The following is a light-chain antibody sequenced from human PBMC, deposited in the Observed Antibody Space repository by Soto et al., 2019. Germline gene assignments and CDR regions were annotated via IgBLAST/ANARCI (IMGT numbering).Light chain of an antibody. CDR2: DVS. CDR3: SSYTVSGSYV. CDR1: SSDVGRYNA. J-gene: IGLJ1*01. Sequence: QSALTQPASVSGSPGQSITISCSGTSSDVGRYNAVSWYQQHPGKVPQLMIYDVSIRPSGISDRFSASKSGNMASLTISGLQAEDDADYYCSSYTVSGSYVFGTGTKVTVL. V-gene: IGLV2-14*03.